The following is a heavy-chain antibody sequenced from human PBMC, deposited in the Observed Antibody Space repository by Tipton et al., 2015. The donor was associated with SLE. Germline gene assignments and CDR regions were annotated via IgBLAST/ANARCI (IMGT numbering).Heavy chain of an antibody. D-gene: IGHD5-12*01. V-gene: IGHV3-9*01. CDR3: AKDKVWGGYDSPYFDY. Sequence: RSLRLSCAASGFTFDDYAMSWVRQTPGKGLEWVSDISWNSGSIGYADSVKGRFTISRDNAKNSLYLQMNSLRAEDTALYYCAKDKVWGGYDSPYFDYWGQGTLVTVSS. J-gene: IGHJ4*02. CDR1: GFTFDDYA. CDR2: ISWNSGSI.